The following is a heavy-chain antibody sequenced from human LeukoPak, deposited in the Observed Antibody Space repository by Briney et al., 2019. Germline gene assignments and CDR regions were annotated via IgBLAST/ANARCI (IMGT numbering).Heavy chain of an antibody. D-gene: IGHD3-22*01. CDR2: IKSKTDGGTT. CDR3: TTDRYYYDSSTDF. CDR1: GFTFSNAW. Sequence: GGSLRLSCAASGFTFSNAWMSWVRQAPGKGLEWVGRIKSKTDGGTTDYAAPVKGRFTISSDDSKNTLYLQMNSLKSEDTAVYYCTTDRYYYDSSTDFWGQGTLVTVSS. J-gene: IGHJ4*02. V-gene: IGHV3-15*01.